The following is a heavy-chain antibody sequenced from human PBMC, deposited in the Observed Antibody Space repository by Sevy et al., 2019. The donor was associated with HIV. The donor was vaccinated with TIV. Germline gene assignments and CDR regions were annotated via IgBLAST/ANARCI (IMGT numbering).Heavy chain of an antibody. CDR2: IGTAGDT. Sequence: GGSLRLSCAASGFTFSSYDMHWVRQATGKGLEWVSAIGTAGDTYYPGSVKGRFTISRENAKNSLYLQMNSLRDGDTAVYYCARARRYYYDSSGLPTYYFDYWGQGTLVTVSS. CDR3: ARARRYYYDSSGLPTYYFDY. CDR1: GFTFSSYD. J-gene: IGHJ4*02. D-gene: IGHD3-22*01. V-gene: IGHV3-13*01.